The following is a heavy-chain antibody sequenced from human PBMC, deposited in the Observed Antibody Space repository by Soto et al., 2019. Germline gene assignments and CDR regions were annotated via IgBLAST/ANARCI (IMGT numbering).Heavy chain of an antibody. CDR1: GYTFTSYG. V-gene: IGHV1-18*01. Sequence: QVQLVQSGAEVKKPGASVKVSCKASGYTFTSYGISWVRQAPGQGLEWMGGISAYNGNTNYAQKLQVRVTMTTDTSTSTAYMELRSLRSDDTAVYYCARVTREQLRNYYVHMDVWGKGITVTVSS. D-gene: IGHD2-2*01. CDR2: ISAYNGNT. CDR3: ARVTREQLRNYYVHMDV. J-gene: IGHJ6*03.